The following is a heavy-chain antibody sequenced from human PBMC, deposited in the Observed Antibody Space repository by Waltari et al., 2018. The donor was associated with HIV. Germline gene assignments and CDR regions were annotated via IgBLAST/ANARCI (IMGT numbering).Heavy chain of an antibody. V-gene: IGHV1-18*01. Sequence: QVQLVQSGAEVKKPGASVKVSCKASGYTFPSNGISWVRQATGQGLEWMGWTSATNGNTNYAKKLLGRVTMNTDTSTSTAYMELRSLRSDDTGVSYCARVEPIAAEDDWRQGTLVTVSS. CDR2: TSATNGNT. CDR1: GYTFPSNG. D-gene: IGHD6-13*01. J-gene: IGHJ4*02. CDR3: ARVEPIAAEDD.